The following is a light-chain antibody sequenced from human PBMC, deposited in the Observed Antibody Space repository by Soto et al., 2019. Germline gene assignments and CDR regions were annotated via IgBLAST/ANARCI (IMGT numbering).Light chain of an antibody. CDR2: DAS. CDR3: QQYDSFSKA. J-gene: IGKJ1*01. CDR1: QSIRSW. Sequence: DIQMTQSPSTLSASVGDRVTITCRASQSIRSWLAWYQQKPGKAPQLLIYDASNLESGVPPRFSGSGSGTEFTLTISSLQPDDFATYYCQQYDSFSKAFGRGTKVEVQ. V-gene: IGKV1-5*01.